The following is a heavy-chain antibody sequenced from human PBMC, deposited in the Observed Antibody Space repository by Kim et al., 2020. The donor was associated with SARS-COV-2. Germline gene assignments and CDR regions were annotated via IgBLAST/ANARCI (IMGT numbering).Heavy chain of an antibody. CDR3: ARTPSRDSGSYGISEDYFDY. V-gene: IGHV4-59*08. D-gene: IGHD1-26*01. Sequence: SETLSLTCTVSGGSISSYYWSWIRQPPGKGLEWIGYIYYSGSTNYNPSLKSRVTISVDTSKNQFSLKLSSVTAADTAVYYCARTPSRDSGSYGISEDYFDYWGQGTLVTVSS. CDR2: IYYSGST. CDR1: GGSISSYY. J-gene: IGHJ4*02.